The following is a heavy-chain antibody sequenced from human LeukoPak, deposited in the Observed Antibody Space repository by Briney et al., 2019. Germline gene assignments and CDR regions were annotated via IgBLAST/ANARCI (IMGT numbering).Heavy chain of an antibody. D-gene: IGHD1-26*01. CDR1: GGTFSSYA. J-gene: IGHJ4*02. CDR3: AREVEHPYSGGYWAHFDY. CDR2: IIPIFGTA. V-gene: IGHV1-69*01. Sequence: SVKVSCEASGGTFSSYAISWVRQAPGQGLEWMGGIIPIFGTANYAQKFQGRVTITADESTSTAYMELSSLRSEDTAVYYCAREVEHPYSGGYWAHFDYWGQGTLVTVSS.